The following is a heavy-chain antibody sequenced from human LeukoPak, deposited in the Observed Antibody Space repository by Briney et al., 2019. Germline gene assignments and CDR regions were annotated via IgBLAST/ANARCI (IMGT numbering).Heavy chain of an antibody. J-gene: IGHJ6*03. V-gene: IGHV4-39*01. CDR3: VRHPYWGSGGPGYYYYYYMDV. D-gene: IGHD3-16*01. CDR2: IYYGGST. CDR1: GVSVSSSSYY. Sequence: SETLSLTCSVSGVSVSSSSYYWGWIRQTPGKGLEWIGSIYYGGSTYYNPSLKTRVTISIDTSKKQLSLNLSSVTAADTAVYYCVRHPYWGSGGPGYYYYYYMDVWGKGTTVTVSS.